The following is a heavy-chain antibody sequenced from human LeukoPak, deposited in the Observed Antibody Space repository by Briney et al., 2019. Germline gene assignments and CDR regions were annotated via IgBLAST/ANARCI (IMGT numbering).Heavy chain of an antibody. CDR1: GFTFGSYW. Sequence: GGSLRLSCAASGFTFGSYWMSWVRQAPGKGLEWVANIKHDGGEKYYVDSVKGRFTISRDNAKNSLYLHVNSLRAEDTAVYYCAKDKGGTYYYDSSGYRWGQGTLVTVSS. CDR2: IKHDGGEK. J-gene: IGHJ4*02. D-gene: IGHD3-22*01. V-gene: IGHV3-7*01. CDR3: AKDKGGTYYYDSSGYR.